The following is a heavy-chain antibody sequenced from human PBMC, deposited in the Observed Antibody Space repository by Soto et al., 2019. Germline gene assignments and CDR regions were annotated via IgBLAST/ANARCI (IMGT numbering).Heavy chain of an antibody. CDR3: ARAFPIRFLDY. CDR2: INSDGTST. V-gene: IGHV3-74*01. Sequence: GGSLSLSCAASGFTFSSYWMHWVRQAPGKGLLWVSRINSDGTSTTYADSVKGRFTISRDNAKNTLYLQMNSLRAEDTAVYYCARAFPIRFLDYWGQGTLVTVSS. J-gene: IGHJ4*02. CDR1: GFTFSSYW. D-gene: IGHD3-3*01.